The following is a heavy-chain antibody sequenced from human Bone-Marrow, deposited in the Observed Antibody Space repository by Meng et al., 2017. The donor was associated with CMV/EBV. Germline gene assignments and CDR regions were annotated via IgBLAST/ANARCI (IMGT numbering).Heavy chain of an antibody. CDR1: GYTFTSYY. Sequence: ASVKVSCKASGYTFTSYYMHWVRQAPGQGLEWMGIINPSGGSTSYAQKFQGRVTMTRDTSTSTVYMELSSLRSEDTAVYYCARERYDILTGYVFDYWGQGTMVTVSS. CDR3: ARERYDILTGYVFDY. J-gene: IGHJ4*02. D-gene: IGHD3-9*01. V-gene: IGHV1-46*01. CDR2: INPSGGST.